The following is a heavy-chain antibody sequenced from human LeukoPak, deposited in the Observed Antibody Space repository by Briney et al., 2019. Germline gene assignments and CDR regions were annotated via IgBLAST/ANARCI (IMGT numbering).Heavy chain of an antibody. D-gene: IGHD2-15*01. CDR2: IYSGGST. CDR1: GFTFSSYS. Sequence: GGSLRLSCAASGFTFSSYSMNWVRQAPGKGLEWVSVIYSGGSTYYADSVKGRFTISRDNSKNTLYLQMNSLRAEDTAVYSCARGRCSGGSCYSDYWGQGTLVTVSS. V-gene: IGHV3-53*01. CDR3: ARGRCSGGSCYSDY. J-gene: IGHJ4*02.